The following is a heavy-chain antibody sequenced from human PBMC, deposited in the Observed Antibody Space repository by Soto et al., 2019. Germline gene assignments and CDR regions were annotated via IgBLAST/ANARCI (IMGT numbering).Heavy chain of an antibody. J-gene: IGHJ3*02. CDR1: GFIFSNIA. CDR2: ISGSGDIT. V-gene: IGHV3-23*01. Sequence: PGGSLRLSCVGSGFIFSNIAMTWVRQAPGKGLDLVSVISGSGDITHYPGSMKGRFTISRDNSKNTLFLQMNNLRAEDTAVYYCANLERHDSFDIWGQGTMVTVPS. CDR3: ANLERHDSFDI. D-gene: IGHD3-22*01.